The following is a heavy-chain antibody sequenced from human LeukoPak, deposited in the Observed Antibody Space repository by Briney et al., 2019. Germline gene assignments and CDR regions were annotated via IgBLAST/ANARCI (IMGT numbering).Heavy chain of an antibody. CDR3: ARGCPGY. CDR2: INHSGSA. V-gene: IGHV4-34*01. Sequence: SETLSLTCAVYGGSFSGYYWTWIRQTPGKGLEWIGQINHSGSASYNPSLKSRVTMSVDTSKNQFSLKLTSVTAADTAVYYCARGCPGYWGQGTLVTVSS. J-gene: IGHJ4*02. CDR1: GGSFSGYY.